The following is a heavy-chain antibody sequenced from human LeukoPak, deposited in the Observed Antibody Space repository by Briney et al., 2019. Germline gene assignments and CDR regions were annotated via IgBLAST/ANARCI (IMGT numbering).Heavy chain of an antibody. Sequence: PSETLSLTCTVSGGSISSYYWSWIRQPPGKGLEWIGYIYYSGSTNYNPSLKSRVTISVDTSKNQFSLKLSSVTATDTAVYYCARATSGYSSGWYGWYFDYWGQGTLVTVSS. CDR1: GGSISSYY. CDR2: IYYSGST. D-gene: IGHD6-19*01. V-gene: IGHV4-59*01. CDR3: ARATSGYSSGWYGWYFDY. J-gene: IGHJ4*02.